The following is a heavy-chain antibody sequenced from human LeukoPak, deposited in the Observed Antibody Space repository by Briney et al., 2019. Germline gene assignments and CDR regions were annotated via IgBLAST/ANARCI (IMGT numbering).Heavy chain of an antibody. D-gene: IGHD3-22*01. CDR3: ARRFDTSGYFQN. J-gene: IGHJ1*01. CDR1: GYSFATYW. Sequence: GESLKISCQGSGYSFATYWIGWVRQMPGKGLEWMGIIYPGDSDIRYSPSFQGQVTISADKSISTAYLQWNSLKASDTAMYYCARRFDTSGYFQNWGQGTLVTVSS. CDR2: IYPGDSDI. V-gene: IGHV5-51*01.